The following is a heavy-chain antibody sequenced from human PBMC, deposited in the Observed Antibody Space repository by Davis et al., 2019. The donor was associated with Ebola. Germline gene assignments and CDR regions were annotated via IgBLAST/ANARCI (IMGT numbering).Heavy chain of an antibody. J-gene: IGHJ2*01. Sequence: SETLSLTCAVSGGSISSGGYSWSWIRQPPGKGLEWIGYMYYSGSTYYNPSLKSRVTISGDTSKNQFSLKLSSVTAADTAVYYCARPGDNWYFDLWGRGTLVTVSS. CDR2: MYYSGST. D-gene: IGHD7-27*01. CDR3: ARPGDNWYFDL. CDR1: GGSISSGGYS. V-gene: IGHV4-30-4*07.